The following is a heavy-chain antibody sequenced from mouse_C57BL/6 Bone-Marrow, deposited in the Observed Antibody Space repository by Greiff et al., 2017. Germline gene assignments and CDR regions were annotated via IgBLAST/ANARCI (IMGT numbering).Heavy chain of an antibody. Sequence: QVQLKQSGAELARPGASVKLSCKASGYTFTSYGISWVKQRTGQGLEWIGEIYPRSGNTYYNEKFKGKATLTADKSSSTAYMELRCLTSEDSAVYFCAREGGYDCAWFAYWGQGTLVTVSA. D-gene: IGHD2-2*01. CDR2: IYPRSGNT. CDR1: GYTFTSYG. CDR3: AREGGYDCAWFAY. J-gene: IGHJ3*01. V-gene: IGHV1-81*01.